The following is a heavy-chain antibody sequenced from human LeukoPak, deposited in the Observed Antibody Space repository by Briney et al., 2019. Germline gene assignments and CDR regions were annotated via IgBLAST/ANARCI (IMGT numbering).Heavy chain of an antibody. J-gene: IGHJ6*03. CDR1: GFTFSSYG. CDR2: IRYDGSNK. D-gene: IGHD4-23*01. Sequence: GGSLRLSCAASGFTFSSYGMHWVRQAPGKGLEWVAFIRYDGSNKYYADSVKGRFTISRDNSKNTLYLQMNSLRAEDTAVYYCAKGAKVVTYYYYYMDVWGKGTTVTISS. CDR3: AKGAKVVTYYYYYMDV. V-gene: IGHV3-30*02.